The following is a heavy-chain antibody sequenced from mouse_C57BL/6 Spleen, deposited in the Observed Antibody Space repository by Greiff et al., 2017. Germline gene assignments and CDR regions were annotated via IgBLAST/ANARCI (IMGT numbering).Heavy chain of an antibody. V-gene: IGHV5-4*01. J-gene: IGHJ3*01. CDR1: GFTFSSYA. CDR3: ARSLVITTVRGFAY. Sequence: EVQGVESGGGLVKPGGSLKLSCAASGFTFSSYAMSWVRQTPEKRLEWVATISDGGSYTYYPDNVKGRFTISRDNAKNNLYLQMSHLKSEDTAMYYYARSLVITTVRGFAYWGQGTLVTVSA. CDR2: ISDGGSYT. D-gene: IGHD1-1*01.